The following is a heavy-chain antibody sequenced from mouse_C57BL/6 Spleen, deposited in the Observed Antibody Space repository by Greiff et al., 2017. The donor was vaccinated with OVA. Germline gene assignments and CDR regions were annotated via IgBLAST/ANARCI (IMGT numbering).Heavy chain of an antibody. CDR3: ARDNYYSNDGAMDY. Sequence: KLVESGGGLVQSGRSLRLSCATSGFTFSDFYMEWVRQAPGKGLEWIAASRHKANDYLTEYSASVKGRFIVVRDTSQSILYLQMNALRAKDTAIYYCARDNYYSNDGAMDYWGQGTSVTVSS. CDR2: SRHKANDYLT. D-gene: IGHD2-5*01. V-gene: IGHV7-1*01. CDR1: GFTFSDFY. J-gene: IGHJ4*01.